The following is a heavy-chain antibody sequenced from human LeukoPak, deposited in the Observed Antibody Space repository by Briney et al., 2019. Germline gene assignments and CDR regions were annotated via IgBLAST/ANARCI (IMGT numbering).Heavy chain of an antibody. CDR2: ISSSSSYI. D-gene: IGHD6-13*01. CDR1: GFTFSSYG. CDR3: ARVKGIAAARHFDY. Sequence: GGSLRLSCAASGFTFSSYGMHWVRQAPGKGLEWVSSISSSSSYIYYADSVKGRFTISRDNAKNSLYLQMNSLRAEDTAVYYCARVKGIAAARHFDYWGQGTLVTVSS. V-gene: IGHV3-21*01. J-gene: IGHJ4*02.